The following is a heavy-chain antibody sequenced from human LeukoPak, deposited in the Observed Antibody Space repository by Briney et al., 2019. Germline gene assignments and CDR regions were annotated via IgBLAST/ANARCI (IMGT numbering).Heavy chain of an antibody. CDR3: ARHKVNDYGDYSPFDY. Sequence: GGSLRLSCAASGFTFSSYGMHWVRQAPGKGLEWVAFIRYDGSNKYYADSVKGRFTISRDNSKNTLFLQMNSLRAEETAVYYCARHKVNDYGDYSPFDYWGQGTLVTVSS. V-gene: IGHV3-30*02. CDR1: GFTFSSYG. J-gene: IGHJ4*02. D-gene: IGHD4-17*01. CDR2: IRYDGSNK.